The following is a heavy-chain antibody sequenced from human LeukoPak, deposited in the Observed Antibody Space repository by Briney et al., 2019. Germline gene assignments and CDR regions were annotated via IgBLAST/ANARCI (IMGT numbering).Heavy chain of an antibody. D-gene: IGHD6-19*01. CDR1: GFTFNNYG. CDR2: INGGETT. V-gene: IGHV3-23*01. CDR3: AKAWGQQWPFAGFYDF. Sequence: GGSLRLSCAASGFTFNNYGRSWVGQAPGRGLEWVSAINGGETTNYADSVKGRFTISRDNGKNTLYLQVNSLRAQDSALYYCAKAWGQQWPFAGFYDFWGQGTLITVSS. J-gene: IGHJ4*02.